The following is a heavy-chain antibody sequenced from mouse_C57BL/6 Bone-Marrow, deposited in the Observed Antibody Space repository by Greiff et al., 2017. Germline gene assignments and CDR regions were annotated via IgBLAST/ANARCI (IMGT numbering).Heavy chain of an antibody. J-gene: IGHJ4*01. V-gene: IGHV1-15*01. CDR1: GYTFTDYE. CDR2: IDPETGGT. Sequence: VQLQQSGAELVRPGASVTLSCKASGYTFTDYEMHWVKQTPVHGLEWIGAIDPETGGTAYNQKFKGKAKLTADKSSSTAYMELRSLTSEDSAVYYCTREGVLYYSNYGAMDDWGQGTSVTVSS. CDR3: TREGVLYYSNYGAMDD. D-gene: IGHD2-5*01.